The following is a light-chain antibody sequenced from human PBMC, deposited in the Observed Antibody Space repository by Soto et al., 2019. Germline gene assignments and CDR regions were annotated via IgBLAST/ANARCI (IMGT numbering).Light chain of an antibody. CDR2: GTS. Sequence: EIVLTQSPGTLSVSPGERATLSCRASQTISSNYLVWYQQKPGQAPSLLIYGTSSRATGIPDRFSGSGSGTDFTLTSSRLEPEDSAIYYCQQYGSWTFGQGTKLEIK. CDR3: QQYGSWT. V-gene: IGKV3-20*01. CDR1: QTISSNY. J-gene: IGKJ1*01.